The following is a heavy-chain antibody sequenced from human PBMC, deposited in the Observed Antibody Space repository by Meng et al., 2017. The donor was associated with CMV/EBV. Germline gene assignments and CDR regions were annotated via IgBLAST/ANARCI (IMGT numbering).Heavy chain of an antibody. CDR1: GFTFSSYG. D-gene: IGHD4-17*01. Sequence: LTRAASGFTFSSYGMHWVRQAPGKGLDWVAFIRYDGSNRYYADSVKGRFTISRDNSKNTLYLQMNSLRPEDTAVYYCAKDAPSYGVSPSYYYYGMDVWGQGTTVTVSS. V-gene: IGHV3-30*02. J-gene: IGHJ6*02. CDR3: AKDAPSYGVSPSYYYYGMDV. CDR2: IRYDGSNR.